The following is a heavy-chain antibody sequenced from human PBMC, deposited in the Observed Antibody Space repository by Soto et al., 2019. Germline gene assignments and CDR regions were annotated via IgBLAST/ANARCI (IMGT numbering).Heavy chain of an antibody. Sequence: EVQLLESGGGLVQPGGSLRLSCVASGFTFRSYAMSWVRQAPGKGLAWVSTITSNGYTVYADSVKGRFTVSRDNSENSFSLQMSSLRADDTAVYYCAKASATGKSDGMDVWGQGTTVTVAS. CDR3: AKASATGKSDGMDV. CDR1: GFTFRSYA. V-gene: IGHV3-23*01. D-gene: IGHD7-27*01. J-gene: IGHJ6*02. CDR2: ITSNGYT.